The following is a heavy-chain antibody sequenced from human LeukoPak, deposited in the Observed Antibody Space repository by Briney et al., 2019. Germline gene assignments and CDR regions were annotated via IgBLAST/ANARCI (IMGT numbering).Heavy chain of an antibody. D-gene: IGHD3-16*01. Sequence: PGGSLRLSCVVSGFAFSSNAMAWVRQAPGKGLEWASTISDSGDSTYYADSVNGRFTISRDNSKNTLYLQMNSLRAEDTAVYYCAIGGYWGQGTLLTVSS. V-gene: IGHV3-23*01. CDR2: ISDSGDST. CDR3: AIGGY. J-gene: IGHJ4*02. CDR1: GFAFSSNA.